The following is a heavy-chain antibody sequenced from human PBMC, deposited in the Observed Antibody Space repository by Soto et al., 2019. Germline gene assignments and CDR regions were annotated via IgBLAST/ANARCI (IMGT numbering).Heavy chain of an antibody. CDR3: ARDQAMFWGMCASYSDMYA. V-gene: IGHV3-30-3*01. D-gene: IGHD3-16*01. Sequence: PGGPLRLSCAACGFTFSSDALHWVRQAPGKGLEWVAVISYDGSNKYYADSVKGRFTISRDNSKNTLYLQMNSLRAEDTAVYYCARDQAMFWGMCASYSDMYAFGQGATLT. J-gene: IGHJ6*02. CDR2: ISYDGSNK. CDR1: GFTFSSDA.